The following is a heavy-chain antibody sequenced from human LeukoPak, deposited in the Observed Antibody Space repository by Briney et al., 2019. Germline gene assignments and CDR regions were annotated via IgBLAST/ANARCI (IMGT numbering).Heavy chain of an antibody. D-gene: IGHD6-13*01. Sequence: PSETLSLTCTVSGGSVSSSNYYWSWIRQPPGKGLEWVGFFSYNVHSDYNPSLKSRVTISVDTSENQFSLRLSSVTAADTAIYYCARVSVAGTGPDYWGQGTLVTVSS. J-gene: IGHJ4*02. CDR2: FSYNVHS. CDR3: ARVSVAGTGPDY. V-gene: IGHV4-61*01. CDR1: GGSVSSSNYY.